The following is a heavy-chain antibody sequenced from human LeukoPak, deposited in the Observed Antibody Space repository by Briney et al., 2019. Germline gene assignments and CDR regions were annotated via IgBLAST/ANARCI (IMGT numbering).Heavy chain of an antibody. CDR3: AKEGTYYYGSGDKRSAFDI. CDR1: GFTFSSYA. Sequence: GGSLRLSCAASGFTFSSYAMSWVRQAPGKGLEWVSAISGSGGSTYYADSVKGRFTISRDNSKNTLYLQMNSLRAEDTAVYYCAKEGTYYYGSGDKRSAFDIWGQGTMVTVSS. CDR2: ISGSGGST. V-gene: IGHV3-23*01. J-gene: IGHJ3*02. D-gene: IGHD3-10*01.